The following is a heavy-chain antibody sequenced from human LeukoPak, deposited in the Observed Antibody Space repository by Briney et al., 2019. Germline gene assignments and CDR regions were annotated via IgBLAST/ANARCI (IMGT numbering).Heavy chain of an antibody. CDR1: GGSFSGYY. V-gene: IGHV4-34*01. CDR3: ARAPDYYDSSGYMYYFDY. CDR2: INHSGST. D-gene: IGHD3-22*01. J-gene: IGHJ4*02. Sequence: SETLSLTCAVYGGSFSGYYWSWLRQPPGKGLEWIGEINHSGSTNYNPSLKSRVTISVDTSKNQFSLKLSSVTAADTAVYYCARAPDYYDSSGYMYYFDYWGQGALVTVSS.